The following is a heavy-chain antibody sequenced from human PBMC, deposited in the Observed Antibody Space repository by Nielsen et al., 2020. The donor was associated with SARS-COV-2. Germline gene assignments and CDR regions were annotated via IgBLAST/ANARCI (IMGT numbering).Heavy chain of an antibody. Sequence: ASVKVSCKASGYTFTDYYIHRVRQAPGQGLEWMGRINPYSGGTNYAQKFQGRVTMTRDTSISTAYMELTRLRSDDTAVYYCARELRVGMAINGAFDNWGQGTMVTVSS. CDR2: INPYSGGT. V-gene: IGHV1-2*06. CDR3: ARELRVGMAINGAFDN. J-gene: IGHJ3*02. D-gene: IGHD2-21*01. CDR1: GYTFTDYY.